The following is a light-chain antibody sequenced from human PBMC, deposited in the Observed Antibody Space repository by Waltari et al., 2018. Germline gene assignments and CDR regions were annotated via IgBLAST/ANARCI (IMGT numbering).Light chain of an antibody. CDR2: DAS. Sequence: SVMTQSPATLSVSPWEIATLSCRTIQSVRTYLVWYQQKPGQPPRLLMYDASIRAPGIPARFSGSGSGTDFTLPISSLEAEDFADYYCQNRGNWHALTFGGGTRVEIK. CDR1: QSVRTY. V-gene: IGKV3-11*01. J-gene: IGKJ4*01. CDR3: QNRGNWHALT.